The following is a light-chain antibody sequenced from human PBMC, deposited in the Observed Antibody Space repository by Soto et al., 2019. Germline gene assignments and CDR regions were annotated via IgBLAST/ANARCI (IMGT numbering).Light chain of an antibody. CDR3: ALYMGSGIGV. CDR1: SGSVSTSYY. Sequence: QTVVTQEPSFSVAPGRTVTLTCGLSSGSVSTSYYPSWYQQTPGQAPRTLIYSTNTRSSGVPDRFSGSILGNKAALTITGAQEDDEADYYCALYMGSGIGVFGGGTKLTVL. V-gene: IGLV8-61*01. J-gene: IGLJ3*02. CDR2: STN.